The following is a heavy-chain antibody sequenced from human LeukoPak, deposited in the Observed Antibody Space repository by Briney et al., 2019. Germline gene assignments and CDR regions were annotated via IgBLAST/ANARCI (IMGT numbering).Heavy chain of an antibody. V-gene: IGHV1-18*01. CDR1: GYTFTSYG. CDR2: ISAYNGNT. Sequence: ASVKVSCKASGYTFTSYGISWVRQAPGQGLEWMGWISAYNGNTNYAQKLQGRVTMTTDTSTSTAYMELRSLRSDDTAVYYCARDGGYCSSTGCRRFDYWGQGTLVTVSS. J-gene: IGHJ4*02. D-gene: IGHD2-2*01. CDR3: ARDGGYCSSTGCRRFDY.